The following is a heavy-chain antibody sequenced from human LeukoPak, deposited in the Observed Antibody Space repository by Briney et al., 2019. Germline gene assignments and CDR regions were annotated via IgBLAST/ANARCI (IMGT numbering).Heavy chain of an antibody. D-gene: IGHD3-10*01. J-gene: IGHJ5*02. Sequence: ASVKVSCKASGYTFTGYYMHWVRQAPGQGLEWMGWINPNSGGTNYAQKFQGRVTITRNTSISTAYMELSSLRSEDTAVYYCARGPSITMVRGVHYWFDPWGQGTLVTVSS. CDR3: ARGPSITMVRGVHYWFDP. CDR2: INPNSGGT. CDR1: GYTFTGYY. V-gene: IGHV1-2*02.